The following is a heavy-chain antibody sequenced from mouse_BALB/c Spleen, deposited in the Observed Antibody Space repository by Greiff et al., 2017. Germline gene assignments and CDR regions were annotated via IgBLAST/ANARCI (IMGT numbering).Heavy chain of an antibody. D-gene: IGHD2-4*01. CDR2: ISTYYGDA. Sequence: QVQLQQSGAELVRPGVSVKISCKGSGYTFTDYAMHWVKQSHAKSLEWIGVISTYYGDASYNQKFKGKATMTVDKSSSTAYMELARLTSEDSAIYYCARGDYEGYAMDYWGQGTSVTVSS. CDR3: ARGDYEGYAMDY. V-gene: IGHV1S137*01. CDR1: GYTFTDYA. J-gene: IGHJ4*01.